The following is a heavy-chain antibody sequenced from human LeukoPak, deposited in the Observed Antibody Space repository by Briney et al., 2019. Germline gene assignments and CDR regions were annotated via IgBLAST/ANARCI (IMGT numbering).Heavy chain of an antibody. D-gene: IGHD2-8*01. V-gene: IGHV4-59*12. CDR1: SGSISSYY. CDR3: SRENGAFSPFGY. J-gene: IGHJ4*02. Sequence: PSETLSLTCTVSSGSISSYYWSWIRQPPGQGLEWIGEISLTGLTHYNPSLESRVTVSLDKSKNQLSLNLTSVTAADTAVYYCSRENGAFSPFGYWGQGTLVTVLS. CDR2: ISLTGLT.